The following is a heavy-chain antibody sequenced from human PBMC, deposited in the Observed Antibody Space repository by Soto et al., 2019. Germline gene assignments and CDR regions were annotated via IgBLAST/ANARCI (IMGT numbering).Heavy chain of an antibody. J-gene: IGHJ4*02. Sequence: GGSLSLSCAASGFTFSSYGMHWVRQAPGKGLEWVAVIWYDGSNKYYADSVKGRFTISRDNSKNTLYLQMNSLRAEDTAVYYCARVLAHSSGWTHFDYWGQGTLVTVSS. D-gene: IGHD6-19*01. V-gene: IGHV3-33*01. CDR2: IWYDGSNK. CDR3: ARVLAHSSGWTHFDY. CDR1: GFTFSSYG.